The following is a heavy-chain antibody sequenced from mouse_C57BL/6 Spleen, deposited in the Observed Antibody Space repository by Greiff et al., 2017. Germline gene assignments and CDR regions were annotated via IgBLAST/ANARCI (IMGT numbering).Heavy chain of an antibody. V-gene: IGHV1-55*01. CDR2: IYPGSGST. J-gene: IGHJ1*03. CDR1: GYTFTSYW. CDR3: ARAGACYNGGGAFDV. D-gene: IGHD1-3*01. Sequence: QVQLQQPGAELVKPGASVKMSCKASGYTFTSYWITWVKQRPGQGLEWIGDIYPGSGSTNYNEKFKSKATLTVDTSSSTAYMQLSSLTSEDSAVYYCARAGACYNGGGAFDVWGTGTTVTVSS.